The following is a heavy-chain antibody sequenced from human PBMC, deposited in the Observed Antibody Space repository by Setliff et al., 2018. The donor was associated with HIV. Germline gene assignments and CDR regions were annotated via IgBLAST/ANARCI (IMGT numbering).Heavy chain of an antibody. V-gene: IGHV4-39*02. D-gene: IGHD2-15*01. CDR3: AREKGFGGATGWFDP. J-gene: IGHJ5*02. CDR1: GGSIRSRDYS. Sequence: SETLSLTCTVSGGSIRSRDYSWGWIRQPPGKVLEWIVSLPHSGATFYNPSLRSRVTTSKDTSKNQFSLRLSSATAADTVVYYCAREKGFGGATGWFDPWGLGTPVTAPQ. CDR2: LPHSGAT.